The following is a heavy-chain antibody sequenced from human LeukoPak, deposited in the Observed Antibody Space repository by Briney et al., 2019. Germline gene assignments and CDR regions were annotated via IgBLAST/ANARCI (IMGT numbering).Heavy chain of an antibody. V-gene: IGHV4-39*07. CDR2: IYYSGST. CDR3: ARGFEGHYYYFMDV. CDR1: GISISSSNSY. J-gene: IGHJ6*03. Sequence: SETLSLTCTVSGISISSSNSYWGWIRQPPGKGLEWIGSIYYSGSTYYNPSLKSRVTISVDTSKNQFSLKLSSVTAADTAVYYCARGFEGHYYYFMDVWGKGTTVTVSS.